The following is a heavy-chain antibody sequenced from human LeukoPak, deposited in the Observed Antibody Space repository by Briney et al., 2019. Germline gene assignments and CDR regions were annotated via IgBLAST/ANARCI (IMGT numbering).Heavy chain of an antibody. J-gene: IGHJ6*02. CDR3: ARGRGYSGYDYGMDV. CDR2: ISSSSSYI. Sequence: SGGSLRLSCAASGFTFSSYWMNWVRQAPGKGLEWVSSISSSSSYIYYADSVKGRFTISRDNAKNSLYLQMNGLRAEDTAVYYCARGRGYSGYDYGMDVWGQGTTVTVSS. CDR1: GFTFSSYW. D-gene: IGHD5-12*01. V-gene: IGHV3-21*01.